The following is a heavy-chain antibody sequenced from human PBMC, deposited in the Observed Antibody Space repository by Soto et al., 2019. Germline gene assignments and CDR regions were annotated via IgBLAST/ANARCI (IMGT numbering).Heavy chain of an antibody. D-gene: IGHD6-6*01. Sequence: SVKVSCKASGGTFSSYAISWVRQAPGQGLEWMGGIIPIFGTANYAQKFQGRVTITADESTSTAYMELSSLRSEDTAVYYCARGGIAARPGNWFDPWGQGTLVTVSS. CDR2: IIPIFGTA. CDR3: ARGGIAARPGNWFDP. J-gene: IGHJ5*02. V-gene: IGHV1-69*13. CDR1: GGTFSSYA.